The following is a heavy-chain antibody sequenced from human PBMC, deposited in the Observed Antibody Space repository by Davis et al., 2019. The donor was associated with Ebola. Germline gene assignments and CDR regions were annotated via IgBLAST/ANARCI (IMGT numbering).Heavy chain of an antibody. CDR3: ARGRFLEWAIDY. CDR2: MYYSGST. J-gene: IGHJ4*02. CDR1: GGSVSSGSYY. D-gene: IGHD3-3*01. V-gene: IGHV4-61*01. Sequence: MPSETLSLTCTVSGGSVSSGSYYWSWIRQPPGKGLEWIGYMYYSGSTDYNPSLQSRVTISVDTSKNQFSPRLSSVTAADTAVYYCARGRFLEWAIDYWGQGTLVTVSS.